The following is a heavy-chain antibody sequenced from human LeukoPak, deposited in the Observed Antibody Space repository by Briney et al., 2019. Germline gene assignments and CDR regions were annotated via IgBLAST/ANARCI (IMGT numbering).Heavy chain of an antibody. D-gene: IGHD1-26*01. J-gene: IGHJ4*02. V-gene: IGHV4-59*01. CDR3: ARGRGSWGDYFDY. CDR2: IYYSGST. CDR1: GGSISSYY. Sequence: PSETLSLTCTVSGGSISSYYWSWIRQPPGKGLEWIGYIYYSGSTKYNPSLKSRVTVSVDTSKNQFSLKLSSVTTADTAVYYCARGRGSWGDYFDYWGQGTLVTVSS.